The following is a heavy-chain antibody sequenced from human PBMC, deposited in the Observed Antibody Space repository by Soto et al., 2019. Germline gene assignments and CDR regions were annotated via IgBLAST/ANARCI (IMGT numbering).Heavy chain of an antibody. CDR2: IYYSGST. Sequence: SETLSLTCTVSGGSISSYYWSWIRQPPGKGLEWIGYIYYSGSTNYNPSLKSRVTISVDTSKNQFSLKLSSVTAADTAVYYCARGSWYDYWGQGTLVTVSS. D-gene: IGHD6-13*01. CDR3: ARGSWYDY. V-gene: IGHV4-59*01. J-gene: IGHJ4*02. CDR1: GGSISSYY.